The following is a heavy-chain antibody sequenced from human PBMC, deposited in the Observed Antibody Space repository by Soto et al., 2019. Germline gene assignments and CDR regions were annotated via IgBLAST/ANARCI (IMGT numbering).Heavy chain of an antibody. CDR1: GFTFSSYG. CDR3: AKTRGYSYDYGVDV. Sequence: GGSLRLSCAASGFTFSSYGMHWVRQAPGKGLEWVAVISYDGSKRYYVDSVKGRFTISRDNSKNTLHLQMNSLRGEDAAVYYCAKTRGYSYDYGVDVWGQGTTVTVSS. V-gene: IGHV3-30*18. J-gene: IGHJ6*02. CDR2: ISYDGSKR. D-gene: IGHD5-18*01.